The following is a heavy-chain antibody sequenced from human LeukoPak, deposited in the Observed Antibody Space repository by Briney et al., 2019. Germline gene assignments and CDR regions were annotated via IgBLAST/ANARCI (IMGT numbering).Heavy chain of an antibody. Sequence: PSETLPLTCAVYGGSFSGYYWSWIRQPPGKGLEWIGEINHSGSTNYNPSLKSRVTISVDTSKNQFSLKLSSVTAADTAVYYCARGGDTVTGFNYWGQGTLVTVSS. V-gene: IGHV4-34*01. J-gene: IGHJ4*02. CDR3: ARGGDTVTGFNY. CDR1: GGSFSGYY. CDR2: INHSGST. D-gene: IGHD4-11*01.